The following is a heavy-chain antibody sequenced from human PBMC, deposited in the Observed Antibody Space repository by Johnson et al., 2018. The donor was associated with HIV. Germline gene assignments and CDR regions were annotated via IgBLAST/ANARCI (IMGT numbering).Heavy chain of an antibody. CDR2: IYSGGST. V-gene: IGHV3-66*01. CDR3: AKDGRDDLRAFDI. CDR1: GFTVSSNY. Sequence: EVQLVESGGGLVQPGGSLRLSCAASGFTVSSNYMSWVRQAPGKGLEWVSVIYSGGSTYYADSVKGRFTISRDNSKNTLYLQMNGLGPEDTAVYYCAKDGRDDLRAFDIWGQGTMVTVSS. D-gene: IGHD5-24*01. J-gene: IGHJ3*02.